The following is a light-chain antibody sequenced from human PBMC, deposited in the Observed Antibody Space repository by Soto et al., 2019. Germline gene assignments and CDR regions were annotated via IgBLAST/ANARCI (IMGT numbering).Light chain of an antibody. CDR2: GAS. J-gene: IGKJ5*01. CDR3: QQYGGSPIT. Sequence: VLPLSPATISLSPSSGATLSFPDSPSVSSNLAWYQQKPGQAPRPLISGASSRATGIPDRFSGGGSGTDFTLTISRLEPEDFALYYCQQYGGSPITFGQGTQLEIK. V-gene: IGKV3-20*01. CDR1: PSVSSN.